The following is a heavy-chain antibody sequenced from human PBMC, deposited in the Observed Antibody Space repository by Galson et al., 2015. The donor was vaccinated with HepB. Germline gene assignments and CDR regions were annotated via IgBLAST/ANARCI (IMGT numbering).Heavy chain of an antibody. D-gene: IGHD3-16*02. CDR1: GGTFRNLI. CDR2: IVPTLGTT. J-gene: IGHJ3*02. Sequence: SVKVSCKASGGTFRNLIISWVRQAPGQGLEWMGEIVPTLGTTKYAQKLQGRVTITADKSTITAYMDLTSLRSEDTAGYYCAVGGVVIGGAFDIWGQGTMLIVSS. V-gene: IGHV1-69*08. CDR3: AVGGVVIGGAFDI.